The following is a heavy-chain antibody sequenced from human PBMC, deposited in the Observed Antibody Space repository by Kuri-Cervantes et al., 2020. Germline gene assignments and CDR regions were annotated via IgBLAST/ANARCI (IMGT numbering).Heavy chain of an antibody. CDR3: ASPKASSSWYRYDY. Sequence: ASVKVSCKASGYTFTSYGISWVRQAPGQRLEWMGWINAGNGNTKYSQKFQGRVTITRDTSASTAYMELSSLRPEDTAVYYCASPKASSSWYRYDYWGQGTLVTVSS. V-gene: IGHV1-18*01. D-gene: IGHD6-13*01. CDR1: GYTFTSYG. CDR2: INAGNGNT. J-gene: IGHJ4*02.